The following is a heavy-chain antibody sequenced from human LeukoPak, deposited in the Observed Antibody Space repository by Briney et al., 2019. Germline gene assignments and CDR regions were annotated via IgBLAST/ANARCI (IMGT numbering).Heavy chain of an antibody. D-gene: IGHD1-1*01. CDR2: IYYSGST. V-gene: IGHV4-39*01. CDR1: GGSISSRTYF. J-gene: IGHJ5*02. CDR3: ARPVPSRLGWFDP. Sequence: PSETLSLTCTVSGGSISSRTYFWGWIRQPPGNGLEWIGTIYYSGSTYYSPSLKSRVTISVDTSKNQFSLKLSSVTAADTAVYYCARPVPSRLGWFDPWGQGTLVTVSS.